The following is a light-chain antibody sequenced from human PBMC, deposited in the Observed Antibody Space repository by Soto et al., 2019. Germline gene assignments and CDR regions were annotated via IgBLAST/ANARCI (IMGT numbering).Light chain of an antibody. CDR3: SSYTSSSSYV. J-gene: IGLJ1*01. Sequence: QSVMTQPASVSGSPGPSLTISCTGTSSDVGGYDYVSWYQQHPGKAPKLMIYDVSNRPSGVSNRFSGSKSGNTASLTISGLQAEDEAEFYCSSYTSSSSYVFGTGTKVTVL. V-gene: IGLV2-14*01. CDR1: SSDVGGYDY. CDR2: DVS.